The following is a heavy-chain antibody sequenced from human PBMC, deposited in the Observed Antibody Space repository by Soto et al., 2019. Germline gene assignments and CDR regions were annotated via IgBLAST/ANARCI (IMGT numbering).Heavy chain of an antibody. Sequence: EVQLVESGGGLVKPGGSLRLSCAASGFTFSSYSMNWVRQAPGKGLEWVSSISSSSSYIYYADSVKGRFTISRDNAKNSLYLQMNSLRAEDTAVYYCARENGDYLDYYGMDVWGQGTTVTVSS. D-gene: IGHD4-17*01. CDR3: ARENGDYLDYYGMDV. V-gene: IGHV3-21*01. CDR1: GFTFSSYS. CDR2: ISSSSSYI. J-gene: IGHJ6*02.